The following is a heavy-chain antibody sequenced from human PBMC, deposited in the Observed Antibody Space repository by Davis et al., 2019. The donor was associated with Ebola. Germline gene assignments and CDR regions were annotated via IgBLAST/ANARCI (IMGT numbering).Heavy chain of an antibody. CDR1: GGSSSGYY. Sequence: GSLRLSSAVYGGSSSGYYWSWIRQPPGKGLEWIGEFNHSGSPNYNPSLKSRVTISVDTSKNQFSLKLSSVTAADTAVYYCARQTSSGWDLYYYYGMDVWGQGTTVTVSS. D-gene: IGHD6-19*01. CDR2: FNHSGSP. V-gene: IGHV4-34*01. CDR3: ARQTSSGWDLYYYYGMDV. J-gene: IGHJ6*02.